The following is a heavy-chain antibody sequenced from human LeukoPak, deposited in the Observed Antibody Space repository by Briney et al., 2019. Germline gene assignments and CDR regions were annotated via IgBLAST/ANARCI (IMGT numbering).Heavy chain of an antibody. V-gene: IGHV3-48*04. CDR2: ISSSSSTI. CDR3: ARDLGGSGRSG. CDR1: GFTFSSYS. J-gene: IGHJ4*02. D-gene: IGHD6-19*01. Sequence: GGSLRLSCAASGFTFSSYSMNWVRQAPGKGLGWVSYISSSSSTIYYADSVKGRFTISRDNAKNSLYLQMNSLRAEDTAVYYCARDLGGSGRSGWGQGTLVTVSS.